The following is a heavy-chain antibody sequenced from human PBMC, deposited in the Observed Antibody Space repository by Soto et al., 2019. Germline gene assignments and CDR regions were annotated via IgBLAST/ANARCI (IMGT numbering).Heavy chain of an antibody. J-gene: IGHJ5*02. Sequence: PSETLSLTCSVSGGSVCNYYWCWVRQHTRTRLEWIGYIYYTGTHDYNPSRRWRSTISVDTSKDQFSLKLTSVTAADTAVYYCARDRDRHSSGLPSFDPWGQG. CDR2: IYYTGTH. V-gene: IGHV4-59*02. CDR1: GGSVCNYY. CDR3: ARDRDRHSSGLPSFDP. D-gene: IGHD3-22*01.